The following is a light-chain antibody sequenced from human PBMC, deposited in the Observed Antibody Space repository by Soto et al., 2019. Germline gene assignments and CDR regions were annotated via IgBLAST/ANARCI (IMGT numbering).Light chain of an antibody. J-gene: IGKJ5*01. CDR2: AAS. CDR3: QQSYGTPIT. V-gene: IGKV1-39*01. Sequence: IQMTQSPSSLSASVGDRVTITCRASQSISSYLNWYQQKPGKAPKLLIYAASSLQSEVPSRFSGSGSGTDFTLTITSLQPEDFATYYCQQSYGTPITFGQGTRLEIK. CDR1: QSISSY.